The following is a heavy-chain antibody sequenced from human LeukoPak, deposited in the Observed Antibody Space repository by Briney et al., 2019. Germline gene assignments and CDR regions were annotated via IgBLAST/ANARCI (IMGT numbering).Heavy chain of an antibody. Sequence: GGSLRLSCAASGFTFSSYSMNWVRQAPGKGLEWVSSISSSSSYIYYADSVKGRFTISRDNSKNTLYLQMNSLRAEDTAVYYCAKASYYDFWSGYYGDYWGQGTLVTVSS. V-gene: IGHV3-21*04. CDR1: GFTFSSYS. CDR2: ISSSSSYI. CDR3: AKASYYDFWSGYYGDY. J-gene: IGHJ4*02. D-gene: IGHD3-3*01.